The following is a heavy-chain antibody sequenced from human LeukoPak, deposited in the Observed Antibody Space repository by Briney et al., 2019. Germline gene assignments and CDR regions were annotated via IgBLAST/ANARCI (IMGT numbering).Heavy chain of an antibody. CDR2: IKYDGSEK. J-gene: IGHJ4*02. D-gene: IGHD6-19*01. CDR3: ARREATGCLSFAY. V-gene: IGHV3-7*05. CDR1: GFTFSTYW. Sequence: PGRSLRLSCAASGFTFSTYWMSWVRQAPGKGLEWVATIKYDGSEKYYVDSVKGRFTVSRDNAKNSLYLQINSLRVEDTAVYYCARREATGCLSFAYWGQGTLVTVS.